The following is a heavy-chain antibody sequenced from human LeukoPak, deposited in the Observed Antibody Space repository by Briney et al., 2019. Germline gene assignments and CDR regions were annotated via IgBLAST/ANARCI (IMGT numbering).Heavy chain of an antibody. Sequence: GGSLRLSCAASGCSFSSYSMIWIRQAPGKGLEWVSYISSASTYKFYKDTVKGKFPISRDKDKNKMYLQLNSIRAEDTAVYYCTRVGYCATTSCRTAFDIWGQGTMVTVSS. CDR1: GCSFSSYS. V-gene: IGHV3-21*01. D-gene: IGHD2-2*01. CDR3: TRVGYCATTSCRTAFDI. J-gene: IGHJ3*02. CDR2: ISSASTYK.